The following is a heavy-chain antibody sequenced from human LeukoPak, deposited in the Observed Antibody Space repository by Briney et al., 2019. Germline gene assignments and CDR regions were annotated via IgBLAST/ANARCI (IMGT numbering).Heavy chain of an antibody. CDR3: ASGRIAARDY. Sequence: GGSLRLSCAASGFTFSSYAMHWVRQAPGKGLEWVAVISYDGSNKYYADSVKGRFTISRDNSKNTLYLQMNSLRAEDTAVYYCASGRIAARDYWGQGTLVTVSS. J-gene: IGHJ4*02. D-gene: IGHD6-6*01. V-gene: IGHV3-30-3*01. CDR2: ISYDGSNK. CDR1: GFTFSSYA.